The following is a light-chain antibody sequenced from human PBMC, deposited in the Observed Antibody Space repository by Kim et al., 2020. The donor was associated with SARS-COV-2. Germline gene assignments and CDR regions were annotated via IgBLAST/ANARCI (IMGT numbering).Light chain of an antibody. V-gene: IGKV1-27*01. J-gene: IGKJ5*01. Sequence: ASVGDRVTITCRASQDIGNYLAWYQQRPGKPPKLLIFAASTLQSGVPSRFSGVTSGTEFTLIISSLQPEDVATYFCQKYSSAPITFGQGTRLEIK. CDR3: QKYSSAPIT. CDR2: AAS. CDR1: QDIGNY.